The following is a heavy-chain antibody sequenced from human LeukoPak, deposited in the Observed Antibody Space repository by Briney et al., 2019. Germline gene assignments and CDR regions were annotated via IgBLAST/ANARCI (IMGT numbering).Heavy chain of an antibody. CDR3: ARTTEGGYNYGYFYYYYMDV. Sequence: SETLSLTCTVSGGSISSSSYYWGWIRQPPGKGLEWIGSIYYSGSTNYKSSLKSRVTISVDTSKNQFSLKLRSVTAADTAVYYCARTTEGGYNYGYFYYYYMDVWGKGTTVTISS. V-gene: IGHV4-39*07. CDR1: GGSISSSSYY. CDR2: IYYSGST. J-gene: IGHJ6*03. D-gene: IGHD5-18*01.